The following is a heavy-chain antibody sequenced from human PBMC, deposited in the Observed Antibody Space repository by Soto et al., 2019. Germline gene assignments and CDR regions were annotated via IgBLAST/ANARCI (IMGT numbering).Heavy chain of an antibody. CDR1: GGSVSSGSYY. D-gene: IGHD6-13*01. Sequence: SETLSLTCTVSGGSVSSGSYYWSWIRQPPGKGLEWIGYISDSGSTNYKSSLKSRVTISVDTSKNQFSLKLSSVTAADTAVYYCARASIAAAGIHYWGQGTLVTVSS. CDR2: ISDSGST. CDR3: ARASIAAAGIHY. V-gene: IGHV4-61*01. J-gene: IGHJ4*02.